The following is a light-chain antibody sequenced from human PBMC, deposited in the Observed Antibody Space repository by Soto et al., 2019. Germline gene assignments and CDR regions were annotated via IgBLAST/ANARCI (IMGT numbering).Light chain of an antibody. CDR1: QSIITY. CDR3: QQSYIPPLT. J-gene: IGKJ5*01. CDR2: AAS. Sequence: DIQMTQSPSSLSASVGDRVTITCRASQSIITYLNWYQQKPGKPPKLLMYAASSLQSGVPSRFSGSGSGTYFTLTISSLQSDDFTTYYCQQSYIPPLTFGQGTRLEIK. V-gene: IGKV1-39*01.